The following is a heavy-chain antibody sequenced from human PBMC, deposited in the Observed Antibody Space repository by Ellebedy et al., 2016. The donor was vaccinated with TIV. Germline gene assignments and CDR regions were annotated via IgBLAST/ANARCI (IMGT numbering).Heavy chain of an antibody. D-gene: IGHD4-17*01. J-gene: IGHJ5*02. CDR3: ARLQMTTTFNWFDP. V-gene: IGHV3-7*03. CDR2: IKQDGSEK. Sequence: GGSLTLSXAASGFTFSSYWMSWVRQAPGKGLEWVANIKQDGSEKYYVDSVKGRFTISRDNARNSLYLQMNSLRAEDTAVYYCARLQMTTTFNWFDPWGQGTLVTVSS. CDR1: GFTFSSYW.